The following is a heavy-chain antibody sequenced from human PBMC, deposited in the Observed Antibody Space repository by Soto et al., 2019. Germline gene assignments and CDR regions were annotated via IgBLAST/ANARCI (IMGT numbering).Heavy chain of an antibody. D-gene: IGHD5-12*01. J-gene: IGHJ5*02. Sequence: QVHLQQWGAGLLKPSETLSLTCAVYGESFIGYYWTWIRQPPGKGLEWIGEINHRGSTNYNPSLKSRVSISIDTSKNQFSLKSTSASAADTAVYDCARTDIVTTPGLDPWCQGTLVTVSS. CDR1: GESFIGYY. V-gene: IGHV4-34*02. CDR2: INHRGST. CDR3: ARTDIVTTPGLDP.